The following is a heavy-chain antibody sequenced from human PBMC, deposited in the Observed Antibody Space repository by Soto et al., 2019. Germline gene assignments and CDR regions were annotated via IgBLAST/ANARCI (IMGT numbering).Heavy chain of an antibody. J-gene: IGHJ4*02. CDR2: IYYSGST. CDR1: GGSISSYY. Sequence: SETLSLTCTVSGGSISSYYWSWIRQPPGKGLEWIGYIYYSGSTNYNPSLKSRVTISVDTSKNQFSLKLSSVTAADTAVYYCARHYYYDSSGYYYGNWGQGTLVTVSS. D-gene: IGHD3-22*01. CDR3: ARHYYYDSSGYYYGN. V-gene: IGHV4-59*08.